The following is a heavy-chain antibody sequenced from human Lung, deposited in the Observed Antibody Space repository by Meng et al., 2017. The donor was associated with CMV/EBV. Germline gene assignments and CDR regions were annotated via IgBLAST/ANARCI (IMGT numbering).Heavy chain of an antibody. V-gene: IGHV3-66*01. D-gene: IGHD3-22*01. J-gene: IGHJ3*02. CDR1: GFIASTYS. CDR3: ARASSGYRSDAFDI. CDR2: IYRGGTT. Sequence: VRVVESGGGSTQAGGFLRLSCAASGFIASTYSMGWVRQAPGEGLEWVSVIYRGGTTYYADSVKGRFTISRDNSKNTLSLQMNSLRAEDTAVHYCARASSGYRSDAFDIWGQGTMVTVSS.